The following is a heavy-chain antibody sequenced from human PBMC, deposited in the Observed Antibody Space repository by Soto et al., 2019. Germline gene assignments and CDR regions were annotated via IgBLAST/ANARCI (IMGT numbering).Heavy chain of an antibody. D-gene: IGHD3-3*01. V-gene: IGHV4-31*03. J-gene: IGHJ6*02. CDR3: ARQNDLSRGSFYYSGLDV. CDR2: IYRSGNA. Sequence: QMQLQESGPGLVKPSQTLSLTCTVSGGSISSGGYYWSWIRQLPGKGLEWMGYIYRSGNAYYNPSLESRLTISVDTSKNQFSLKLSSVTAADTAVYYCARQNDLSRGSFYYSGLDVWGHGTTVTVS. CDR1: GGSISSGGYY.